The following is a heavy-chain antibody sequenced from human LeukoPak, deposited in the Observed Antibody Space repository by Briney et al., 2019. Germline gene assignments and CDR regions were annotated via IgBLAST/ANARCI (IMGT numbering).Heavy chain of an antibody. V-gene: IGHV3-20*04. CDR3: ARDPSEKECGGDCYTYYSDY. Sequence: GGSLRLSCAASGFTFDDYGMSWVRQAPGQGLEWVSGINWNGGSTGYEDPVKGRFTISRDNAKNSLYLQMNSLRAEDTALYYCARDPSEKECGGDCYTYYSDYWGQGTLVTVTS. CDR2: INWNGGST. D-gene: IGHD2-21*02. J-gene: IGHJ4*02. CDR1: GFTFDDYG.